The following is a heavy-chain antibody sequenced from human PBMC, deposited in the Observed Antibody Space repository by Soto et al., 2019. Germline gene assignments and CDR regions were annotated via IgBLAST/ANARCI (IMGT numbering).Heavy chain of an antibody. CDR2: INTAKDNT. CDR3: ASWTTVTTERFDAFDI. D-gene: IGHD4-17*01. V-gene: IGHV1-3*04. CDR1: GYTFTSYA. J-gene: IGHJ3*02. Sequence: GASVKVSCKASGYTFTSYAIHWVRQAPGQRLEWMGWINTAKDNTKYSQKFQGRVTITRDTSASIVYMELSSLRSEDTAVYYCASWTTVTTERFDAFDIWGQGTMVTVSS.